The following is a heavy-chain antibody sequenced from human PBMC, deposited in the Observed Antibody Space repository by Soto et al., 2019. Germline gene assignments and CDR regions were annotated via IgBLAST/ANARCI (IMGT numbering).Heavy chain of an antibody. J-gene: IGHJ4*02. D-gene: IGHD2-2*01. Sequence: PGGSLRLSCEVSGFTFSSYAMGCVRQAPGKGVEWGSAIPGRGSKTYYADSVKGRFTVSRDDAKNSLFLQIDSLRDDDTGVYYRVRESSCRAIWGQGTQINVSS. V-gene: IGHV3-23*01. CDR2: IPGRGSKT. CDR1: GFTFSSYA. CDR3: VRESSCRAI.